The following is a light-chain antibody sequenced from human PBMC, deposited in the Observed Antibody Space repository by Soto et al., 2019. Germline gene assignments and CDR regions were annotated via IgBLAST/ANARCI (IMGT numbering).Light chain of an antibody. J-gene: IGKJ1*01. CDR2: DAY. CDR1: QSVSSN. Sequence: EKVMTQSPATLSVSPGERATLSCRASQSVSSNLAWYQQKPGQAPRLLIYDAYTRATGIPGRFSGSGSGTEFTITISSLQSEDLAVYYCQQYDDWPETFGQGTKVEIK. V-gene: IGKV3-15*01. CDR3: QQYDDWPET.